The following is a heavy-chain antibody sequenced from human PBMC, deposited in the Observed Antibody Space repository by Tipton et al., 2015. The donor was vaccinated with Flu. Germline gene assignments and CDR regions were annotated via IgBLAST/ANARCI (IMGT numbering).Heavy chain of an antibody. CDR1: GYSISSDYY. D-gene: IGHD3-22*01. V-gene: IGHV4-38-2*02. CDR2: IYHSGST. CDR3: ARPRITMIVADAFDI. Sequence: TLSLTCTVSGYSISSDYYWGWIRQPPGRGLEWIGSIYHSGSTYYNPSLKSRVTISVDTSKNQFSLKLSSVTAADTAVYYCARPRITMIVADAFDIWGQGTMVTVSS. J-gene: IGHJ3*02.